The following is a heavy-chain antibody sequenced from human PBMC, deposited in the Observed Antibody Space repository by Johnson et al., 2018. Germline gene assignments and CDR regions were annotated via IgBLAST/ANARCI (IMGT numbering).Heavy chain of an antibody. CDR1: GFTFSDYY. Sequence: VQLVESGGGLVKPGGSLRLSCAASGFTFSDYYMSWLRQAPGKGLEWVSYISSSCSTIYYADSVKGRFTISRDNAKNSLYLQMNSLRAEDTAVYYRARVWTVAGGVYYYYGMDVWGQGTTVTVSS. D-gene: IGHD6-19*01. CDR3: ARVWTVAGGVYYYYGMDV. V-gene: IGHV3-11*01. J-gene: IGHJ6*02. CDR2: ISSSCSTI.